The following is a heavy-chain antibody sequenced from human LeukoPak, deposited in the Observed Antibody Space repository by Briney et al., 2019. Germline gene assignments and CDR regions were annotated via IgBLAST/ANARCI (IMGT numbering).Heavy chain of an antibody. CDR3: ARDLSSTSNWEFDY. CDR2: LNPNNSYT. J-gene: IGHJ4*02. CDR1: GYTFIDYF. D-gene: IGHD7-27*01. V-gene: IGHV1-2*06. Sequence: GSVKVSCKTSGYTFIDYFIHWVGQAPGQGVEWRGPLNPNNSYTFYTQHFQGSLTMTRHTSISTPYIELSRLTSDDTALYYCARDLSSTSNWEFDYWGQGTLVTVSS.